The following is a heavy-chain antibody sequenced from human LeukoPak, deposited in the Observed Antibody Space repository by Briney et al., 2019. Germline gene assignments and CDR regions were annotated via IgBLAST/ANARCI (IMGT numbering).Heavy chain of an antibody. J-gene: IGHJ1*01. D-gene: IGHD3-16*01. CDR3: ARHSWGLPPAEYFQH. Sequence: PSETLSLTCTVSGGSISSSTYYWGWIRQPPGKGLEWIVSICNSGSTYSNPALKSRVTIAVNTSKNQFSLKISPVTAADTAVYYCARHSWGLPPAEYFQHWGQGTLVTVSS. CDR2: ICNSGST. V-gene: IGHV4-39*01. CDR1: GGSISSSTYY.